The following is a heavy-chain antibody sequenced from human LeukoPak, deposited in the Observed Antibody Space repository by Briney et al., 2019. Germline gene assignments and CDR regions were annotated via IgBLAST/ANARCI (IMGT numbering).Heavy chain of an antibody. CDR3: AELGITMIGGV. CDR1: GFTFSSYE. Sequence: GGSLRLSCAAFGFTFSSYEMNWVRQAPGRGLEWVSYISSSGSTIYYADSVKGRFTISRDNAKNSLYLQMNSLRAEDTAVYYCAELGITMIGGVWGKGTTVTISS. V-gene: IGHV3-48*03. J-gene: IGHJ6*04. CDR2: ISSSGSTI. D-gene: IGHD3-10*02.